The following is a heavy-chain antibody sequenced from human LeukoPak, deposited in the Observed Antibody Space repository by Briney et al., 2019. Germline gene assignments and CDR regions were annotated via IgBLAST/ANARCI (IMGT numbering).Heavy chain of an antibody. CDR3: AGDILTGYYSSAAFDI. J-gene: IGHJ3*02. D-gene: IGHD3-9*01. CDR1: GFTFSSYS. Sequence: GGSLRLSCAASGFTFSSYSMNWVRQAPGKGLEWVSSISSSSSYIYYADSVKGEFPISRDNAKNSLYLQMNSLRAEDTAVYYCAGDILTGYYSSAAFDIWGQGTMVTVSS. CDR2: ISSSSSYI. V-gene: IGHV3-21*01.